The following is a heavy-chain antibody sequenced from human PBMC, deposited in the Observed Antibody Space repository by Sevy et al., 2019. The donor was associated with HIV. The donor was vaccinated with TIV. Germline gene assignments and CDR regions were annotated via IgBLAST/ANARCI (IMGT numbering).Heavy chain of an antibody. D-gene: IGHD3-22*01. CDR2: IFYSGSP. V-gene: IGHV4-39*01. J-gene: IGHJ4*02. Sequence: SETLSLTCTVSSGSISSSTYYWAWIRQPPGKGLEWIGSIFYSGSPYYNPSLQSRLTISVDTSKNQFSLKLSSVTAADTAVYYCASHNYSYRSGYYYPVWFDYWGRGTLVTVSS. CDR3: ASHNYSYRSGYYYPVWFDY. CDR1: SGSISSSTYY.